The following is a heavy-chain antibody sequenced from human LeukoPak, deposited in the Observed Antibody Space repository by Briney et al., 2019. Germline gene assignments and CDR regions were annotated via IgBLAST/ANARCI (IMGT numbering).Heavy chain of an antibody. CDR3: ARNGYSYGYLFDP. CDR1: GGSISSGSYY. CDR2: IYTSGST. V-gene: IGHV4-61*02. Sequence: PSETLSLTCTVSGGSISSGSYYWSWIRQPAGKGLEWIGRIYTSGSTNYNPSLKSRVTISVDTSKNQFSLKLSSVTAADTAVYYCARNGYSYGYLFDPWGQGTLVTVSS. D-gene: IGHD5-18*01. J-gene: IGHJ5*02.